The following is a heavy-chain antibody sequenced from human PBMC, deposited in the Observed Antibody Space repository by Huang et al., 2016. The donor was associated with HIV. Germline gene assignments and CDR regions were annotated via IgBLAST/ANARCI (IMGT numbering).Heavy chain of an antibody. J-gene: IGHJ3*02. CDR3: ATSTPDVGAGVLRSAFDI. D-gene: IGHD2-15*01. Sequence: QVQLVESGAELKKPGASVRVACKVSGYTVSELSLHWGRQAPETGHEGIGGFDPEEVETIYAQRCQGRVTRTEGTPTDTAYMELSSLRPEDTAVYYCATSTPDVGAGVLRSAFDIWGQGTMVTVSS. CDR2: FDPEEVET. V-gene: IGHV1-24*01. CDR1: GYTVSELS.